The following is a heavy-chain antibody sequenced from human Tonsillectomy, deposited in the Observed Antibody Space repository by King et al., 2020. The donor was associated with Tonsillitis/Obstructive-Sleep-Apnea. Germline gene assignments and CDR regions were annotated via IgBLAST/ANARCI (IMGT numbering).Heavy chain of an antibody. CDR3: ARGGSPYSSSWYGY. V-gene: IGHV1-3*01. J-gene: IGHJ4*02. CDR2: INAGNGNT. CDR1: GYTFTSYA. D-gene: IGHD6-13*01. Sequence: VQLVQSGAEVKKPGASVKVSCKASGYTFTSYAMHWVRQAPGQRLEWMGWINAGNGNTKYSQKFQGRVTITRDTSASTAYMELSSLRSEDMAVYYCARGGSPYSSSWYGYWGQGTLVTVSS.